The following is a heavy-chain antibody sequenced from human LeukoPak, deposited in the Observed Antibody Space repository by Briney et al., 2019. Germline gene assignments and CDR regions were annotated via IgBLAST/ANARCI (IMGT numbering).Heavy chain of an antibody. CDR3: ARDGAWAIFGVVSRNDAFDI. CDR2: ISGSGGST. V-gene: IGHV3-23*01. CDR1: GFTFSSYA. Sequence: GGSLRLSCAASGFTFSSYAMSWVRQAPGKGLEWVSAISGSGGSTYYADSVKGRFTISRGNSKNTLYLQMNSLRAEDTAVYYCARDGAWAIFGVVSRNDAFDIWGQGTMVTVSS. D-gene: IGHD3-3*01. J-gene: IGHJ3*02.